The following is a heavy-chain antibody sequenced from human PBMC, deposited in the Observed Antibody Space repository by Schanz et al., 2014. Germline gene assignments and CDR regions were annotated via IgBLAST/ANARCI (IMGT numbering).Heavy chain of an antibody. D-gene: IGHD3-22*01. CDR2: IVPIAGIT. CDR1: GGTFSSDT. CDR3: AREVGLYDRGWFDP. J-gene: IGHJ5*02. V-gene: IGHV1-69*08. Sequence: QVQLVQSEAEVKKPGSSVKVSCKASGGTFSSDTFSWVRQAPGQGLEWMGRIVPIAGITNYAQRFQGRVTITADKSSDTAYMELSSLRSEDTAVYYCAREVGLYDRGWFDPWGQGTLXTVSS.